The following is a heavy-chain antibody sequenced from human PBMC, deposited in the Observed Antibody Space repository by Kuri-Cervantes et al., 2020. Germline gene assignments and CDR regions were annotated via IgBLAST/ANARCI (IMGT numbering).Heavy chain of an antibody. J-gene: IGHJ4*02. CDR2: ISGSGGST. CDR3: ARDYMVRGAIIRRVDY. Sequence: GGSLRLSCAASGFTFSSYAMSWVRQAPGKGLEWVSAISGSGGSTYYADSVKGRFTISRDNSKNTLYLQMNSLRAEDTAVYYCARDYMVRGAIIRRVDYWGQGTLVTVSS. V-gene: IGHV3-23*01. D-gene: IGHD3-10*01. CDR1: GFTFSSYA.